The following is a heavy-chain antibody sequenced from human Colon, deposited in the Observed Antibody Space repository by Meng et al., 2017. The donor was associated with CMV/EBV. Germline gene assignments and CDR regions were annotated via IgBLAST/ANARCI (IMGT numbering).Heavy chain of an antibody. J-gene: IGHJ6*02. D-gene: IGHD3-10*01. Sequence: SETLSLTCTVSGYSIGSGYYWGWIRQPPGKGLEWIGSIYHSGSTYYNPSLKSRVTISVDTSKNQFSLKLSSVTAADTAVYYCARTVRSRDYYYGMDVWGQGTTVTVSS. CDR2: IYHSGST. CDR3: ARTVRSRDYYYGMDV. V-gene: IGHV4-38-2*02. CDR1: GYSIGSGYY.